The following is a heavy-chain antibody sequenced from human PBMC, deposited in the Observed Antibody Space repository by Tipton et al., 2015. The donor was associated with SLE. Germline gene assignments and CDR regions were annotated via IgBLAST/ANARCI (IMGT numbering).Heavy chain of an antibody. D-gene: IGHD1-26*01. CDR1: GHTFTNFG. V-gene: IGHV1-18*01. CDR2: ISAHTGNT. CDR3: AGRVATKGVLDH. Sequence: QLVQSGAEVKKPGASVRVSCKASGHTFTNFGISWVRPAPGQRLEWLGWISAHTGNTDYARKFQDRVTFTTDASTSTAYMDLRSLRSDDAARYYCAGRVATKGVLDHWGPGTLVTVSS. J-gene: IGHJ4*02.